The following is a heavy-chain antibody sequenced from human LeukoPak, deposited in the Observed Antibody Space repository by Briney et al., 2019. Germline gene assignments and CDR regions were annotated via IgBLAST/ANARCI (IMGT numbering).Heavy chain of an antibody. D-gene: IGHD3-22*01. CDR1: GGTFSSYA. V-gene: IGHV1-69*04. CDR3: ARDGSSGYYSLYYFDY. CDR2: IIPILGIA. Sequence: GASVKVSCKASGGTFSSYAISWVRQAPGQGLEWMGRIIPILGIANYAQKFQGRVTITADKSTSTAYMELSSLRSEDTAVYYCARDGSSGYYSLYYFDYWGQGTLVTVSS. J-gene: IGHJ4*02.